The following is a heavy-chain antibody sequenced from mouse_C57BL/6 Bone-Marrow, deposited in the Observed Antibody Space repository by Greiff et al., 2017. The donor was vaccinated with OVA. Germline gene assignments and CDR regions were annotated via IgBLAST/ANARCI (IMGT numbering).Heavy chain of an antibody. CDR1: GYSITSGYY. J-gene: IGHJ2*01. V-gene: IGHV3-6*01. Sequence: ESGPGLVKPSQSLSLTCSVTGYSITSGYYWNWLRQFPGNKLEWMGYISYDGSNNYNPSLKNRISITRDTSKNQFILKLNSVTTEDTATYYCAGAQLYYGSKAWLDYWGQGTTLTVSS. D-gene: IGHD1-1*01. CDR2: ISYDGSN. CDR3: AGAQLYYGSKAWLDY.